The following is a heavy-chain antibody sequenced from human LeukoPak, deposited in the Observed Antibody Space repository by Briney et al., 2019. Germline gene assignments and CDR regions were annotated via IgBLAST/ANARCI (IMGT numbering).Heavy chain of an antibody. Sequence: SVKVSCKASGYTFTGYYMHWVRQAPGQGLEWMGWINPNSGGTNYAQKFQGRVTMTRDTSTSTVYMELSSLRSEDTAVYYCARDRSGYFDLWGRGTLVTVSS. J-gene: IGHJ2*01. V-gene: IGHV1-2*02. CDR1: GYTFTGYY. CDR2: INPNSGGT. CDR3: ARDRSGYFDL.